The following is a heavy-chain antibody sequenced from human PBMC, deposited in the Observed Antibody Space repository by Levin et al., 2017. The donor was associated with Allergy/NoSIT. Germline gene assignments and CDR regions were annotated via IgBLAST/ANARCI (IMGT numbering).Heavy chain of an antibody. V-gene: IGHV1-2*02. CDR1: GYTFTGYY. CDR3: TRQHKQWLVRLLWGGTSGFDY. D-gene: IGHD6-19*01. CDR2: INPNSGGT. Sequence: GESLKISCKASGYTFTGYYMHWVRQAPGQGLEWMGWINPNSGGTNYAQKFQGRVTMTRDTSISTAYMELSRLRSDDTAVYYCTRQHKQWLVRLLWGGTSGFDYWGQGTLVTVSS. J-gene: IGHJ4*02.